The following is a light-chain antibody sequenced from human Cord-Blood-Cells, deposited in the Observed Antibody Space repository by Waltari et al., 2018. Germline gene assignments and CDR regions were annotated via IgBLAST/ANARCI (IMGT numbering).Light chain of an antibody. CDR3: CSYAGSSTWV. J-gene: IGLJ3*02. V-gene: IGLV2-23*02. Sequence: QSALTQPASVSGSPGHSITISCPGSSRDVGSYYLVSWYQQHPGKAPKLMIYEVSKRPSGVSNRFSGSKSGNTASLTISGLQAEDEADYYCCSYAGSSTWVFGGGTKLTVL. CDR2: EVS. CDR1: SRDVGSYYL.